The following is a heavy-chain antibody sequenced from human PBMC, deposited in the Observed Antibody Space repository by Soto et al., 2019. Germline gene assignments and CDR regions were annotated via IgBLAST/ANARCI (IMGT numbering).Heavy chain of an antibody. CDR2: INPVFGIT. D-gene: IGHD2-15*01. J-gene: IGHJ4*02. V-gene: IGHV1-3*01. Sequence: ASVKASCTDSVSTFSSYAIKWLRQEPEQRLEWMGGINPVFGITNYSQKFQGRVTITRDTSTSTAYMELSSLRSEDTAVYYCARVYCSGSSCYSIDYWGQGTLVTVSS. CDR3: ARVYCSGSSCYSIDY. CDR1: VSTFSSYA.